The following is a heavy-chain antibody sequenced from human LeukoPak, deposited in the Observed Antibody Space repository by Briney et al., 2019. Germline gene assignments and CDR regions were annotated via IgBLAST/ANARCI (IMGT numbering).Heavy chain of an antibody. CDR1: GFTVSSNS. J-gene: IGHJ4*02. V-gene: IGHV3-53*01. Sequence: PGGSLRLSCTVSGFTVSSNSMSWVRQAPGKGLEWVSFIYSDNTHYSDSVKGRFTISRDNSKNTLYLQMNSLRAEDTAVYYCAKDLIIYSSSRRAFDYWGQGTLVTVSS. D-gene: IGHD6-13*01. CDR2: IYSDNT. CDR3: AKDLIIYSSSRRAFDY.